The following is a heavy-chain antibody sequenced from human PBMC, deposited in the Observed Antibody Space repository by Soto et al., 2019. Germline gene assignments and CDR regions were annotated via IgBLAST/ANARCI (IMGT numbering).Heavy chain of an antibody. CDR3: ASDKLTDLLDY. J-gene: IGHJ4*02. CDR2: INHSGST. Sequence: SETLSLTCAVYGGSFSGYSWTWIRQPPGTGLEWIGEINHSGSTNYNPSLKSRVTISVDTSKNQFSLKLTSVTAADTAVYYCASDKLTDLLDYWGRGNLVTVS. D-gene: IGHD2-8*02. V-gene: IGHV4-34*01. CDR1: GGSFSGYS.